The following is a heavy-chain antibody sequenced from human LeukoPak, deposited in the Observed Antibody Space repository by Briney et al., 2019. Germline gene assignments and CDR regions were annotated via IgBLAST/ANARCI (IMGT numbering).Heavy chain of an antibody. J-gene: IGHJ6*02. D-gene: IGHD3-3*01. CDR1: GYTFTSYD. Sequence: GASVKVSCKASGYTFTSYDINWVRQATGQGLEWMGWMNPNSGNTGYAQKLQGRVTMTRNTSISTAYMELSSLRSEDTAVYYCARLLDYDFWSGYVYYYGMDVWGQGTTVTVSS. CDR3: ARLLDYDFWSGYVYYYGMDV. CDR2: MNPNSGNT. V-gene: IGHV1-8*01.